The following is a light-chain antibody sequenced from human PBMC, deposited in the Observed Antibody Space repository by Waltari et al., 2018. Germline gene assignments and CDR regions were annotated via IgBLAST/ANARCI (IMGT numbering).Light chain of an antibody. Sequence: SALTQPASVPGPLGQSLTLPCPGTRSDVGGYTSVPWYQHHPGKAPKLLIYDVTKRPAGISNRFSGSKSGNAASLTSSGLQAEDEADYHCSSFTSSSTYVFGTGTRVTVL. CDR1: RSDVGGYTS. CDR3: SSFTSSSTYV. J-gene: IGLJ1*01. V-gene: IGLV2-14*03. CDR2: DVT.